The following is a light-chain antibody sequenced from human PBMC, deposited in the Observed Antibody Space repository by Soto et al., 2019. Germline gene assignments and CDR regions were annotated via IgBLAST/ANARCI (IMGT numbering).Light chain of an antibody. J-gene: IGKJ1*01. CDR2: GAS. CDR1: QSVSSSY. Sequence: EIVMTQSPAILSLSPGERATLSCRASQSVSSSYLAWYHQKPGQAPRLLIFGASSRATGIPDRFSGSGSGTDFTLTISRLEPEDFAVYYCQQYGGSSWTFGQRTKVDIK. CDR3: QQYGGSSWT. V-gene: IGKV3-20*01.